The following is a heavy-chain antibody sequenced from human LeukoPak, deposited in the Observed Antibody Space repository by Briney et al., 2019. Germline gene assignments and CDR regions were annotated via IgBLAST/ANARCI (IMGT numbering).Heavy chain of an antibody. CDR3: ARVIFIAAAGTAPLLTHNFDY. V-gene: IGHV4-39*07. CDR2: IYYSGST. J-gene: IGHJ4*02. CDR1: GGSISSSSYY. Sequence: PSETLSLTCTVSGGSISSSSYYWGWIRQPPGKGLEWIGSIYYSGSTYYNPSLKSRVTISVDTSKNQFSLKLSSVTAADTAVYYCARVIFIAAAGTAPLLTHNFDYWGQGTLVTVSS. D-gene: IGHD6-13*01.